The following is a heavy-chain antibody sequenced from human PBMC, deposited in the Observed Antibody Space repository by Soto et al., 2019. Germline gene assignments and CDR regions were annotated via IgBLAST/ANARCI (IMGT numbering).Heavy chain of an antibody. V-gene: IGHV4-34*01. CDR3: ARGGLIAMDY. Sequence: QVQLQQWGAGLLKPSETLSLTCAVYGGSFSGYYWSWIRQPPGKGLEWIGEINHSGSTNYNPSLKSRVTISVDTSKNQFALKLSSVTAADTAAYYCARGGLIAMDYWGQGTLVTVSS. CDR1: GGSFSGYY. D-gene: IGHD2-8*01. CDR2: INHSGST. J-gene: IGHJ4*02.